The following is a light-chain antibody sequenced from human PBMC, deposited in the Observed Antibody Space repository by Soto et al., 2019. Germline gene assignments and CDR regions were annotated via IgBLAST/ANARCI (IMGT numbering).Light chain of an antibody. J-gene: IGKJ5*01. Sequence: DIQMTQSPSTLSASVVERVTITCRASQSISSWLAWYQQKPGKAPKVLIYDASTLESGVPSRFSGSGSETEFTLTISRLQPDDFATYFCHSRAFGQGTRLENK. CDR1: QSISSW. CDR2: DAS. V-gene: IGKV1-5*01. CDR3: HSRA.